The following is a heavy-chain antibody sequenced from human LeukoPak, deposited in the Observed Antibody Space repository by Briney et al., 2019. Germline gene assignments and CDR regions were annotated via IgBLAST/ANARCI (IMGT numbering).Heavy chain of an antibody. CDR2: INHSGST. J-gene: IGHJ5*02. Sequence: SETLSLTCAVYGGSFSGYYWSWIRQPPGQGLEWIGEINHSGSTNYNPSLKSRVTISVDTSKNQFSLKLSSVTAADTAVYYCARGSPARIVVVPAARDWFDPWGRGTLVTVSS. D-gene: IGHD2-2*01. CDR3: ARGSPARIVVVPAARDWFDP. CDR1: GGSFSGYY. V-gene: IGHV4-34*01.